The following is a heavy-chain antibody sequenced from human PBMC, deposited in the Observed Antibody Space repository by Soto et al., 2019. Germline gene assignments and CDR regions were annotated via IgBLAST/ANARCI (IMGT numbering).Heavy chain of an antibody. V-gene: IGHV3-9*01. Sequence: GGSLRLSCAASGFTFDDYAMHWVRQAPGKGLEWVSGISWNSGSIGYADSVKGRFTISRDNAKNSLYLQMNSLRAEDTALYYCARAGDPLYFDYWGQGTLVTVSS. D-gene: IGHD7-27*01. CDR3: ARAGDPLYFDY. CDR2: ISWNSGSI. CDR1: GFTFDDYA. J-gene: IGHJ4*02.